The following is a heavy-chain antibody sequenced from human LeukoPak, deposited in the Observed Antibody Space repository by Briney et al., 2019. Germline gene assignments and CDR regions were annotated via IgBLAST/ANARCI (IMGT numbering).Heavy chain of an antibody. CDR2: IYTSGST. CDR3: AREGDIVGATTIDY. Sequence: SETLSLTCTVSGGSISSGSYYWSWIRQPAGKGLEWIGRIYTSGSTNYNPSLKSRVTISVDTSKNQFSLKLSSVTAADTAVYYCAREGDIVGATTIDYWGQGTLVTVSS. D-gene: IGHD1-26*01. CDR1: GGSISSGSYY. V-gene: IGHV4-61*02. J-gene: IGHJ4*02.